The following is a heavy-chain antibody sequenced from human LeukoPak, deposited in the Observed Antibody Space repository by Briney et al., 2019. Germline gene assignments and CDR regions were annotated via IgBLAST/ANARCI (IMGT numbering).Heavy chain of an antibody. J-gene: IGHJ4*02. D-gene: IGHD1-26*01. CDR1: GYTFTSYD. Sequence: ASVKVSCKASGYTFTSYDIIWVRQASGQGRECMGWMNPNSGHTGYAQKFQGRVTMTRTTSISTAYMELTSLTSEDSAVYYCARSIVGVRKRNDYWGQGTLVTVSS. CDR2: MNPNSGHT. CDR3: ARSIVGVRKRNDY. V-gene: IGHV1-8*01.